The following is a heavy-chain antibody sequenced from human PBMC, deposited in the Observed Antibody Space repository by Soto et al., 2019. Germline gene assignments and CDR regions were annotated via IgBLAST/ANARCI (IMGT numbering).Heavy chain of an antibody. CDR2: ISYVASNK. V-gene: IGHV3-30*18. J-gene: IGHJ4*02. CDR1: GLPFSGYG. Sequence: GVSLRLSCAASGLPFSGYGMNMVRPATGKGLWWVSVISYVASNKYYSDSVMGRFTISTDNSKNTLYLQMISLRAEDTAVYYCAKDFLLYDSSGYPDYWGQGTLVTVSS. CDR3: AKDFLLYDSSGYPDY. D-gene: IGHD3-22*01.